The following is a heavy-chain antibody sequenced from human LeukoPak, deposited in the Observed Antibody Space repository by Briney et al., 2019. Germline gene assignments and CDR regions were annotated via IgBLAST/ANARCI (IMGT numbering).Heavy chain of an antibody. CDR3: ASELWSNRWRGMVDY. J-gene: IGHJ4*02. Sequence: GGSLRLSCVASGFTFSSYEMNWVRQAPGKGLEWVSYISSSGSTIYYADSVKGRFTISRDNAKNSLYLQMNSLRAEDTAVYYCASELWSNRWRGMVDYWGQGTLVTVSS. D-gene: IGHD5-18*01. V-gene: IGHV3-48*03. CDR1: GFTFSSYE. CDR2: ISSSGSTI.